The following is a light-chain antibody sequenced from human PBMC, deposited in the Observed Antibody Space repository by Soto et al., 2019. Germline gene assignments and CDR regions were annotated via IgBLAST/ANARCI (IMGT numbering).Light chain of an antibody. J-gene: IGKJ2*01. V-gene: IGKV1-9*01. CDR2: AAS. CDR1: QGISSY. CDR3: QQLNSYPYT. Sequence: DIQLTQSPSFLSASVGDRVTITCRASQGISSYLAWYQQKPGKAPKLVIYAASTLQSGVPSRFSGSGYGTEFTLTISSLQPEDFSTYYCQQLNSYPYTFGQRTKLEIK.